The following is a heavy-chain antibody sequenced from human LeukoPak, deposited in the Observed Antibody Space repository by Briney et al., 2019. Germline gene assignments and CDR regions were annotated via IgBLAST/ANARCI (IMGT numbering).Heavy chain of an antibody. CDR3: AKYYYDSNGYRIDY. CDR1: GFTFSDYA. J-gene: IGHJ4*02. Sequence: GGSLRLSCAASGFTFSDYAMSWVRQAPGKGLEWVSSINDNGGSTYYADSVKGRFTISRDNPKNTLYLQMDSLRAEDTAEYYCAKYYYDSNGYRIDYWGQGTLVTVSS. V-gene: IGHV3-23*01. CDR2: INDNGGST. D-gene: IGHD3-22*01.